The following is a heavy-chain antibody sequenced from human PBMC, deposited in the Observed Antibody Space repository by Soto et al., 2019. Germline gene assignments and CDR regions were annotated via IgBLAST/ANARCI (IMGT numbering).Heavy chain of an antibody. D-gene: IGHD3-10*01. J-gene: IGHJ4*02. Sequence: SETLSLTCTVSGGSISSSSYYWGWIRQPPGKGLEWIGSIYYSGSTYYNPSLKSRVTISVDTSKNQFSLKLSSVTAADTAVYYCASLWFGESTLDYWGQGTLVTVS. CDR2: IYYSGST. CDR3: ASLWFGESTLDY. CDR1: GGSISSSSYY. V-gene: IGHV4-39*01.